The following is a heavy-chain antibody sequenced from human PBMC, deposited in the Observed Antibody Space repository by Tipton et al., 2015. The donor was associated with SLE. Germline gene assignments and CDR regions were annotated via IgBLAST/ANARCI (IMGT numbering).Heavy chain of an antibody. V-gene: IGHV4-31*03. CDR1: GGSISSGAYL. CDR2: IYYSGRT. J-gene: IGHJ3*02. Sequence: TLSLTCIVSGGSISSGAYLWSWIRQHPGKGLEWIGYIYYSGRTYYNSSLKSRISISVDTSKNQFSLKLTSVTAADTAVYYCARSRRETYWWESFDIWGQGKLVSVSS. CDR3: ARSRRETYWWESFDI. D-gene: IGHD1-26*01.